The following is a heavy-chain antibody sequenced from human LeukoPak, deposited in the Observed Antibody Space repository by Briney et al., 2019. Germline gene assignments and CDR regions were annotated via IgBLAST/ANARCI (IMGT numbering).Heavy chain of an antibody. Sequence: GGSLRLSCAVSRITLSNYGMSWVRQAPGKGLEWVAGISDSGGRTNYADSVKGRFTISRDNPKNTLYLQMNSLRAEDAAVYFCAKRGVVIRVILVGFQKEAYYFDSWGQGALVTVSS. CDR3: AKRGVVIRVILVGFQKEAYYFDS. CDR1: RITLSNYG. CDR2: ISDSGGRT. D-gene: IGHD3-22*01. V-gene: IGHV3-23*01. J-gene: IGHJ4*02.